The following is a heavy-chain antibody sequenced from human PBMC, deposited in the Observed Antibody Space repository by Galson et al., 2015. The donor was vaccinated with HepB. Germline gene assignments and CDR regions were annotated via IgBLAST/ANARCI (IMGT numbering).Heavy chain of an antibody. CDR2: ISYDGSNK. J-gene: IGHJ4*02. V-gene: IGHV3-30*18. CDR3: AKGSRDDSSDRDFDY. Sequence: SLRLSCAASGFTFSSYGMHWVRQAPGKGLEWVAVISYDGSNKYYADSVKGRFTISRDNSKNTLYLQMNSLRAEDTAVYYCAKGSRDDSSDRDFDYWGQGTLVTVSS. D-gene: IGHD3-22*01. CDR1: GFTFSSYG.